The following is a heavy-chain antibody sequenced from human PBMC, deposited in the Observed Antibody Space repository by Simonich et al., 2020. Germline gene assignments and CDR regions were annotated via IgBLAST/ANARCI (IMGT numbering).Heavy chain of an antibody. Sequence: EVQLLESGGGLVQPGGSLRLSCAASGFTFSSYAMSWVRPASGYGLAVVSAMRCRGVSTYYADSVKGRFTISRDNSKNTLYLQMNSLRAEDTAVYYCAKDSSLVGATDWFDPWGQGTLVTVSS. CDR1: GFTFSSYA. CDR3: AKDSSLVGATDWFDP. J-gene: IGHJ5*02. D-gene: IGHD1-26*01. CDR2: MRCRGVST. V-gene: IGHV3-23*01.